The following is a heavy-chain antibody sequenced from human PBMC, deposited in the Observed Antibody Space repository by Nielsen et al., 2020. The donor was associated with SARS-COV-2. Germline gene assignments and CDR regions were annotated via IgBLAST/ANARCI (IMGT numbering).Heavy chain of an antibody. Sequence: GESLKISCAASGFTFSSLWMSWVRQVPGKGLEWVADIKPDGSEKVYVDSVKGRFTISRDNAKNSLYLQMNSLRAEDTALYYCAKDSGYDTSFDYWGQGTLVTVSS. D-gene: IGHD5-12*01. CDR3: AKDSGYDTSFDY. J-gene: IGHJ4*02. CDR1: GFTFSSLW. V-gene: IGHV3-7*03. CDR2: IKPDGSEK.